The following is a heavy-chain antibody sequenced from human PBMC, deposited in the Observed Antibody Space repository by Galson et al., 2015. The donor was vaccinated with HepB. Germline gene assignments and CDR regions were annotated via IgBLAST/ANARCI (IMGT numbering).Heavy chain of an antibody. D-gene: IGHD3-10*01. J-gene: IGHJ3*02. Sequence: QSGAEVKKPGESLKISCKGSGYSFTSYWIGWVRQMPGKGLEWMGIIYPGDSDTRYSPSFQGQVTISADKSISTAYLQWSSLKASDTAMYYCARQDSYCYGSEANGYDAFDIWGQGTMVTVSS. CDR2: IYPGDSDT. CDR3: ARQDSYCYGSEANGYDAFDI. CDR1: GYSFTSYW. V-gene: IGHV5-51*01.